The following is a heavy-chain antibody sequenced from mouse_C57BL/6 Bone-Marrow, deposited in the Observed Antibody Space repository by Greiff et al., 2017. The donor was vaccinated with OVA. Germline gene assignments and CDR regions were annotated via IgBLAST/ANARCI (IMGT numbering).Heavy chain of an antibody. CDR2: IFPGSGST. J-gene: IGHJ1*03. CDR3: ARGHYARGYFDV. Sequence: QVQLQQSGPELVKPGASVKISCKASGYTFTDYYINWVKQRPGQGLEWIGWIFPGSGSTYYNEKFKGKATLTVDKSSSTAYMLLNSLTSEDSAVYFCARGHYARGYFDVWGTGTTVTVSS. D-gene: IGHD1-1*01. CDR1: GYTFTDYY. V-gene: IGHV1-75*01.